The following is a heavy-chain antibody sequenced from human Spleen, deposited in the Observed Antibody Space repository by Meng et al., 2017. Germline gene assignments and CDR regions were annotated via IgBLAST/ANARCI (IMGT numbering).Heavy chain of an antibody. V-gene: IGHV3-48*03. CDR2: ISSSGSTI. Sequence: GGSLRLSCAASGFTFSSYEMNWVRQAPGKGLEWVSYISSSGSTIYYADSVKGRFTISRDNAKNSLYLQMNSLRAEDTAVYYCARDLQYYDSGGYYFGYLDYWGQGTLVTVSS. J-gene: IGHJ4*02. CDR3: ARDLQYYDSGGYYFGYLDY. D-gene: IGHD3-22*01. CDR1: GFTFSSYE.